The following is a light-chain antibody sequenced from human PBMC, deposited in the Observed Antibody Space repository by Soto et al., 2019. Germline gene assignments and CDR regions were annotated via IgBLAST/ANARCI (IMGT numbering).Light chain of an antibody. V-gene: IGKV2-30*01. CDR3: MQGIHWPPT. CDR1: QSLVYSDGNTF. CDR2: KVS. J-gene: IGKJ1*01. Sequence: EVVMTQSPLSLPVILGQPASISCRSSQSLVYSDGNTFLNWFHQRPGQSPRRLIYKVSNRDSGVPDRFSGSGSGTDFTLEISRVEAEDVGVYYCMQGIHWPPTFGQGTKVEIK.